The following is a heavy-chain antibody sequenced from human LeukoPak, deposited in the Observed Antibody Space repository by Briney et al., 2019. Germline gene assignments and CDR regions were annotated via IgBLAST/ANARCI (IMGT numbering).Heavy chain of an antibody. CDR2: IYYSGST. CDR3: ASGLRYFDLYY. CDR1: GGSISSYY. V-gene: IGHV4-59*08. Sequence: SEALSLTCTVSGGSISSYYWSWIRQPPGEGLEWIGYIYYSGSTNYNPSLKSRVTISVDTSKNQFSLKLSSVTAADTAVYYCASGLRYFDLYYWGQGTLVTVSS. J-gene: IGHJ4*02. D-gene: IGHD3-9*01.